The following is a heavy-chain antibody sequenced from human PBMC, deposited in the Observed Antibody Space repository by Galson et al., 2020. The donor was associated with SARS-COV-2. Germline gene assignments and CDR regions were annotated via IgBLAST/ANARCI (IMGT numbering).Heavy chain of an antibody. CDR2: INQDGSQK. CDR1: GLTFSNHW. V-gene: IGHV3-7*03. Sequence: GGSLRLSCAASGLTFSNHWMNWIRKAPGKGLEWLANINQDGSQKAYVDSVKGRFTISSDNAKNSVYLQMNSLTAEDTAVYYCVREHLRQTPDYWGQGTLVTVSS. J-gene: IGHJ4*02. CDR3: VREHLRQTPDY.